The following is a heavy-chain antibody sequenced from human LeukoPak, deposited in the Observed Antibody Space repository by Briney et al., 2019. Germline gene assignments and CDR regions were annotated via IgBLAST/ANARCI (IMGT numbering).Heavy chain of an antibody. J-gene: IGHJ6*02. V-gene: IGHV3-66*01. Sequence: GGSLRLSCAASGFTVSGNYMSWVRQAPGKGLEWVSIIYGDGNTHYADSVKGRFTISRDNSKNTLYLQMNSLRAEDTAVYYCAKDPSRPAYYYYGMDVWGQGTTVTVSS. CDR3: AKDPSRPAYYYYGMDV. CDR2: IYGDGNT. CDR1: GFTVSGNY.